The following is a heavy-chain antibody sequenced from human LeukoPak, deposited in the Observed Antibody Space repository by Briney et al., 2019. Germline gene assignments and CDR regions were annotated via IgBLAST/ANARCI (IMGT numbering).Heavy chain of an antibody. D-gene: IGHD4-17*01. CDR2: ISYDGSDK. J-gene: IGHJ4*02. CDR1: GFTFSSYG. CDR3: AKDHYGDHFDY. V-gene: IGHV3-30*18. Sequence: GSLRLSCAASGFTFSSYGMHWVRQAPGKGLEWVAVISYDGSDKNYADSVKGRFTISRDNSKNTLYLQMSSLRPEDTAVYYCAKDHYGDHFDYWGQGTLVTVSS.